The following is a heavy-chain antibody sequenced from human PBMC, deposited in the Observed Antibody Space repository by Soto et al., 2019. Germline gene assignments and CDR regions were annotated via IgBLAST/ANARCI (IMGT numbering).Heavy chain of an antibody. Sequence: ASVKVSCKASGYTFTSYDINWVRQATGQGLEWMGWMNPNSGNTGYAQKFQGRVTMTRNTSINTAYMELSSLTSEDMALYYCARGHRSSTWHSFYPWGQGTLVTVSS. CDR1: GYTFTSYD. J-gene: IGHJ5*02. V-gene: IGHV1-8*02. CDR2: MNPNSGNT. CDR3: ARGHRSSTWHSFYP. D-gene: IGHD6-13*01.